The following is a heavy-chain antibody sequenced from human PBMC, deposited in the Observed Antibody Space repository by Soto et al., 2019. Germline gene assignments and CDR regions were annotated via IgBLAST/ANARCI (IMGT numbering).Heavy chain of an antibody. CDR1: GYTFTSYG. V-gene: IGHV1-18*01. Sequence: QVQLVQSGAEVKKPGASVKVSCKASGYTFTSYGISWVRQAPGQGLEWMGWISAYNGNTNYAQKLQGRVTMTTDTSTSTAYMEVRSLRSDDTAVYYCARDRGGWELLPDNWFDPWGQGTLVTVSS. J-gene: IGHJ5*02. CDR3: ARDRGGWELLPDNWFDP. CDR2: ISAYNGNT. D-gene: IGHD1-26*01.